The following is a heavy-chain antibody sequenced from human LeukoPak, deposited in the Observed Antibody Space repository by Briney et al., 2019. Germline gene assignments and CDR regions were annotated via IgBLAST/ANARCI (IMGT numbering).Heavy chain of an antibody. CDR3: ARHAYYYGSGTGKYYYYMDV. V-gene: IGHV5-51*01. J-gene: IGHJ6*03. D-gene: IGHD3-10*01. CDR1: GYSFTSYW. Sequence: GESLKISCKGSGYSFTSYWIGWVRQMPGKGLEWMGIIYPGDSDTRYSPSFQGQVTISADKSISTAYLQWSSLKASDTAMYYCARHAYYYGSGTGKYYYYMDVWGKGTTVTVSS. CDR2: IYPGDSDT.